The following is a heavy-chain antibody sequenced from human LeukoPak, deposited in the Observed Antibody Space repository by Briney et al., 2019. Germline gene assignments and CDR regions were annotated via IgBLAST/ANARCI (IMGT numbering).Heavy chain of an antibody. V-gene: IGHV3-15*01. CDR2: IKSKTDGGTT. J-gene: IGHJ4*02. Sequence: PGGSLRLSCAASGFTFSNAWMSWVRQAPGKGLEWVGRIKSKTDGGTTDYAAPVKGRFTIPRDDSKNTLYLQMNSLRAEDTAVYYCARDRPSISGWYSALFDYWGQGTLVTVSS. D-gene: IGHD6-19*01. CDR3: ARDRPSISGWYSALFDY. CDR1: GFTFSNAW.